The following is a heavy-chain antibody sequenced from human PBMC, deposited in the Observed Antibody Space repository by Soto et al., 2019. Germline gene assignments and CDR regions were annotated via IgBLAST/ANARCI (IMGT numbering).Heavy chain of an antibody. J-gene: IGHJ5*02. CDR2: ISAYNGNT. V-gene: IGHV1-18*04. CDR1: GYTFTSYG. D-gene: IGHD6-19*01. Sequence: ASVKVSCKASGYTFTSYGISWVRQAPGQGLEWMGWISAYNGNTNYAQKLQGRVTMTTDTSTSTAYMELRSLRSDDTAVYYCARDVSSGWSIYDWFDPWGQGTLVTVSS. CDR3: ARDVSSGWSIYDWFDP.